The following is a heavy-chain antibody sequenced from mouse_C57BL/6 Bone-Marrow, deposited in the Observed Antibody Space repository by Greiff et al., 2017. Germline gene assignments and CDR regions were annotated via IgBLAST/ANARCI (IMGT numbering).Heavy chain of an antibody. V-gene: IGHV5-4*01. CDR2: ISDGGSYT. J-gene: IGHJ2*01. Sequence: EVQVVESGAGLVKPGGSLKLSCAASGFTFSSYAMSWVRQTPEKSLEWVATISDGGSYTYYPDNVKGRFTISADNAKNNPYLQLSHLTSEDTAMYYCARKDYDDASYYFDYWGQGTTLTVSS. D-gene: IGHD2-4*01. CDR3: ARKDYDDASYYFDY. CDR1: GFTFSSYA.